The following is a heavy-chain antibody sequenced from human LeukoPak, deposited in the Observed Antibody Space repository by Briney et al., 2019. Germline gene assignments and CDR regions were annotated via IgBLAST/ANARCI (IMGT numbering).Heavy chain of an antibody. V-gene: IGHV3-11*04. Sequence: PGGSLRLSCAASGFTFSDYYMSWIRQAPGKGLEWISYISSSAGTIYYADSVKGRFTISRDNAKNSLYLQMNSLRVEDTAVYYCAKDRHSYSNAYFFDYCGQGTLVTVSS. J-gene: IGHJ4*02. D-gene: IGHD4-11*01. CDR2: ISSSAGTI. CDR3: AKDRHSYSNAYFFDY. CDR1: GFTFSDYY.